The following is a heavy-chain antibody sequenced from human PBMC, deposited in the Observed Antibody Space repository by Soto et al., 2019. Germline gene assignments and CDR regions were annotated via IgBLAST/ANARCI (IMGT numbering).Heavy chain of an antibody. CDR3: AVVDMSDKDAETYFYAIDV. Sequence: QVQLVQSGAEGKKPGSSVKVSCKASGGTLRRYAISWVRQAPGRGLEWMGGHIRRFGTTSYAPPEKVQCRLTMKADGYTISPSLEPISLRSESTAVYFRAVVDMSDKDAETYFYAIDVCGQGTTGIVSS. CDR1: GGTLRRYA. CDR2: HIRRFGTT. J-gene: IGHJ6*02. V-gene: IGHV1-69*01. D-gene: IGHD3-22*01.